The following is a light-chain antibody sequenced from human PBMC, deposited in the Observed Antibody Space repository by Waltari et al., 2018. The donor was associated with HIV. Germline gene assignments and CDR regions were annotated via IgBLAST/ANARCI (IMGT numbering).Light chain of an antibody. CDR3: QQANSFPWT. Sequence: DIHMNQSPSTLSASVGDRVTISCRASHPLGSWLTWYQQKPGKAPELLIYATSNLGSRVPSRFSGSGSGTNFTLTINSLQTEDFATYFCQQANSFPWTFG. CDR1: HPLGSW. V-gene: IGKV1-12*01. J-gene: IGKJ1*01. CDR2: ATS.